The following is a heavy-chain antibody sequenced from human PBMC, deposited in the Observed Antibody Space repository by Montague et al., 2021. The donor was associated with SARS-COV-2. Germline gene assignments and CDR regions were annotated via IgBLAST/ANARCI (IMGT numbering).Heavy chain of an antibody. CDR1: GDSMNNYY. V-gene: IGHV4-59*01. D-gene: IGHD6-13*01. CDR3: ARAPSYRSSWYAYFDY. J-gene: IGHJ4*02. Sequence: SETLSLTCTVSGDSMNNYYWSWIRQPPGKGLEWIGYINYSGSTXXXPSXXXRVTLSKDTSKNQFSLRLTSVTAADTAMYFCARAPSYRSSWYAYFDYWGQGTLVTVSS. CDR2: INYSGST.